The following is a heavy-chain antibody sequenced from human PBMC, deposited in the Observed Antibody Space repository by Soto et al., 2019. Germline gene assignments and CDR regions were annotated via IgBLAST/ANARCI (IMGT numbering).Heavy chain of an antibody. CDR2: ISGSGAST. D-gene: IGHD6-19*01. J-gene: IGHJ4*02. CDR3: AKDAQWYGSGWPSAIDY. CDR1: GFTFSSYA. Sequence: EVQLLESGGGLVQPGGSLRLACAASGFTFSSYAMSWVRQAPGKGLEWVSGISGSGASTEYADSVKGRFTISRDNSKNTLYLQMNSLRAEDTAIYYCAKDAQWYGSGWPSAIDYWGQGTLVTVSS. V-gene: IGHV3-23*01.